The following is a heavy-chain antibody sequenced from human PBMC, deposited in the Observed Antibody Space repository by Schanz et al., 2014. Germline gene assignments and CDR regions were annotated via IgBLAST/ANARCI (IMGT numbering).Heavy chain of an antibody. D-gene: IGHD1-26*01. CDR1: GFTFSSHW. Sequence: VQLVESGGGVVQPGRSLRLSCAASGFTFSSHWMHWVRQDPGKGLVWVSAISGSGGSTYYADSVKGRFTISRDNSKNTLYLQMNSLRAEDTAVYYCARDHTTESYYSAGPPIDYWGQGTLLTVSS. CDR3: ARDHTTESYYSAGPPIDY. V-gene: IGHV3-23*04. CDR2: ISGSGGST. J-gene: IGHJ4*02.